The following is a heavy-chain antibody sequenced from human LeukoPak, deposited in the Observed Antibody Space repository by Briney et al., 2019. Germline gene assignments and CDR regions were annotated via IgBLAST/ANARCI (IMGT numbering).Heavy chain of an antibody. CDR1: GFTFSSYW. CDR2: INHNGNVN. Sequence: GGSLRLSCAASGFTFSSYWMNWARQAPGKALEWVASINHNGNVNYYVDSVKGRFTISRDNAKNSLYLQMSNLRAEDTAVYFCARGGGLDVWGQGATVTVSS. CDR3: ARGGGLDV. V-gene: IGHV3-7*03. D-gene: IGHD3-16*01. J-gene: IGHJ6*02.